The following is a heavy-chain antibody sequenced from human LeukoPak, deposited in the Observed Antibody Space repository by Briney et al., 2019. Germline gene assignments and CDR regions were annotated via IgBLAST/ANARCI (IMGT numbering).Heavy chain of an antibody. J-gene: IGHJ4*02. CDR2: ISSSGSTR. V-gene: IGHV3-48*03. D-gene: IGHD3-10*01. CDR1: GFTFSSYE. CDR3: ARASITMARGELVFYFDY. Sequence: PGGSLRLSCAASGFTFSSYEINWVRQAPGKGLEGVSYISSSGSTRYYADSVKGRFTTSRDNAKNSLYLQINSLRAEDTAVYYCARASITMARGELVFYFDYWGQGTLVTVSS.